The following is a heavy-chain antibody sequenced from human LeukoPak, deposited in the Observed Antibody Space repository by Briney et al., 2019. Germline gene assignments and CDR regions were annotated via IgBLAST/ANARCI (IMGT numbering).Heavy chain of an antibody. CDR1: GGSFSGYY. CDR3: AITVPSSDYGMDV. Sequence: PSETLSLTCAVYGGSFSGYYWSWIRQPPGKGLEWIGEINHSGSTNYNPSLKSRVTISVDTSKNQFSLKLSSVTAADTAVYYCAITVPSSDYGMDVWGQGTTVTVSS. D-gene: IGHD4-17*01. V-gene: IGHV4-34*01. CDR2: INHSGST. J-gene: IGHJ6*02.